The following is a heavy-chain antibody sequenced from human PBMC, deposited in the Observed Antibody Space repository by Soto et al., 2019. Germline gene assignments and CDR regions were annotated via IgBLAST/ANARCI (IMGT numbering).Heavy chain of an antibody. CDR1: GTSISSYY. D-gene: IGHD2-21*01. J-gene: IGHJ5*02. V-gene: IGHV4-4*07. CDR3: ARVVTNWFDP. Sequence: SETLSLTCTVSGTSISSYYWSWIRQPAGKGLEWIGRIYNGLNTNYNPALKSRVTMSVDTSKNQFSLNLTSVTAADTAVYYCARVVTNWFDPWGQGTLVTVSS. CDR2: IYNGLNT.